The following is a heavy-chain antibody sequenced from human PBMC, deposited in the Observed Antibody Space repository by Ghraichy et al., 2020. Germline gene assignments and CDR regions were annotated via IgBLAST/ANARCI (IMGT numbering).Heavy chain of an antibody. J-gene: IGHJ2*01. CDR1: GFSFSHYW. D-gene: IGHD1-26*01. CDR3: TRAGRSADL. Sequence: GGSLRLSCAASGFSFSHYWMSWVRQAPGEGLEWVANIKDDGSEKYPVDSVKGRFTISRDNAKNSLYLQMNSLRAEDTAVYYCTRAGRSADLWGRGTLVIVSS. CDR2: IKDDGSEK. V-gene: IGHV3-7*03.